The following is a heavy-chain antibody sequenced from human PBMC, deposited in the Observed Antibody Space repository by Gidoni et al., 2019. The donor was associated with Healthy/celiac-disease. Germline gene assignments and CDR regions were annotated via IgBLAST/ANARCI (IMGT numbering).Heavy chain of an antibody. V-gene: IGHV3-21*01. J-gene: IGHJ4*02. CDR2: ISSSSSYI. D-gene: IGHD3-22*01. Sequence: EVQLVESGGGLVKPGGSLRLSCAASGFTFSSYSMNWVRQAPGKGLGWVSYISSSSSYIYYADSVKGRFTISRDNAKNSLYLQMNSLRAEDTAVYYCARDLYDSSGYYHDYWGQGTLVTVSS. CDR1: GFTFSSYS. CDR3: ARDLYDSSGYYHDY.